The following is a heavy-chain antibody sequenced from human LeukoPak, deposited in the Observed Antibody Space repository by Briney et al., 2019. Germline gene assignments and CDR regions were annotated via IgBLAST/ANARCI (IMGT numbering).Heavy chain of an antibody. CDR1: GFTFSSYA. V-gene: IGHV3-30*14. CDR2: ISYDGSNK. J-gene: IGHJ4*02. CDR3: ARDHWQYSSGWYPADY. D-gene: IGHD6-19*01. Sequence: PGGSLRLSCAASGFTFSSYAMHWVRQAPGKGLEWVAVISYDGSNKYYADSVKGRFTISRDNSKNTLYLQMGSLRAEDMAVYYCARDHWQYSSGWYPADYWGQGTLVTVSS.